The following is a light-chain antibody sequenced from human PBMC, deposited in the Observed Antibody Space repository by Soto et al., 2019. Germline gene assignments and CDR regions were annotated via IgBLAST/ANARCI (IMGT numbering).Light chain of an antibody. Sequence: EIVLPQSPATLSLSPGVRATLSCRASQSVSSSYLAWYQQKPGQAHRLLIYGASSRATGIPDRFSGSGSGTDFTLTISRLEPEEFAAYYCQQYGSSPRTVGQGTRLEIK. CDR1: QSVSSSY. J-gene: IGKJ5*01. V-gene: IGKV3-20*01. CDR2: GAS. CDR3: QQYGSSPRT.